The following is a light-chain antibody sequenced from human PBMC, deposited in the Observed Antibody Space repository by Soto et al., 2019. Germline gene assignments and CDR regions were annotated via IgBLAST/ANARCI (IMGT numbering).Light chain of an antibody. V-gene: IGKV3-15*01. CDR3: QQSYSTPWT. Sequence: EIVMQQSRATLSVSPGERATLSCRASQSVSSNLAWYQQKPGQAPRLLIYGASTRATGIPARFSGSGSGTEFTLTVSSLQPEDFATYYCQQSYSTPWTFGPGTKVHI. CDR1: QSVSSN. J-gene: IGKJ1*01. CDR2: GAS.